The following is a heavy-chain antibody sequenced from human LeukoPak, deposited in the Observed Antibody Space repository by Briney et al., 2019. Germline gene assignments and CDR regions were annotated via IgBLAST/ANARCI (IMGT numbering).Heavy chain of an antibody. J-gene: IGHJ4*02. CDR1: GFIFSNYA. CDR3: AKAYYYGSGSYPLPFDY. D-gene: IGHD3-10*01. CDR2: ISGSGHST. Sequence: PGGSLRLSCTASGFIFSNYAKSWVRQAPGKGLEWVSAISGSGHSTNYADSVKGRFTISRDNSKNTLYLQMNSLRAEDTAVYYCAKAYYYGSGSYPLPFDYWGQGTLVTVSS. V-gene: IGHV3-23*01.